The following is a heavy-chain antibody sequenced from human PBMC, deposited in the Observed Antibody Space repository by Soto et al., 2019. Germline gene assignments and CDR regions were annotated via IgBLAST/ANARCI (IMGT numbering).Heavy chain of an antibody. J-gene: IGHJ4*02. V-gene: IGHV3-74*03. CDR2: LSSDGFGA. CDR3: ARDLGGPDY. CDR1: GLPFSSYG. Sequence: GGPLRFSCAASGLPFSSYGIHWARQAPGKGLEWVARLSSDGFGAAYADSVKGRFFISRDIARNTLSLQMNSLRADDTAVYYCARDLGGPDYWGRGTSVTVSS. D-gene: IGHD3-16*01.